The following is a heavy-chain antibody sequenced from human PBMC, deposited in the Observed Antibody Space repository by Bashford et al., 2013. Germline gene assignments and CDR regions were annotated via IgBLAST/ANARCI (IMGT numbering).Heavy chain of an antibody. V-gene: IGHV3-30*03. CDR2: ISFDGSTK. Sequence: VRQAPGKGLEWVAVISFDGSTKYHVDSVKGRFSVSRDNSKSTLHLQMSSLRVEDTAVYYCARGLPSSLGKNQGGGWGQGTMVTVSS. D-gene: IGHD2-15*01. CDR3: ARGLPSSLGKNQGGG. J-gene: IGHJ3*01.